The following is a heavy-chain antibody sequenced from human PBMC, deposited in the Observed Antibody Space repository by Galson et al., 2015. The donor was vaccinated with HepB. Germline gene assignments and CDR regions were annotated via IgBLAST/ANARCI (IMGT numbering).Heavy chain of an antibody. CDR3: ARVPYYESSGNRRENFDY. Sequence: SLRLSCAASGFTFRNYGMHWVRQAPGKGLEWVAFIRYNGDNKFYGDSAKDRFTISRDNSKRTLYLHMSSLRVEDTAVYYCARVPYYESSGNRRENFDYWGQGTLVTVSS. D-gene: IGHD3-22*01. CDR1: GFTFRNYG. V-gene: IGHV3-30*02. J-gene: IGHJ4*02. CDR2: IRYNGDNK.